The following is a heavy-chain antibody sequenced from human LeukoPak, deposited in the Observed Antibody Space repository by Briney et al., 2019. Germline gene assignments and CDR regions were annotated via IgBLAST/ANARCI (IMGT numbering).Heavy chain of an antibody. Sequence: GVALRRSCAASGFTFSSYAMHWVRQAPGKGLEWVAVISYDGSNKYYADSVKGRFTISRDNSKNTLYLQMNSLRAEDTAVYYCARIARTDYWGQGTLVTVSS. J-gene: IGHJ4*02. CDR1: GFTFSSYA. D-gene: IGHD6-6*01. CDR3: ARIARTDY. CDR2: ISYDGSNK. V-gene: IGHV3-30-3*01.